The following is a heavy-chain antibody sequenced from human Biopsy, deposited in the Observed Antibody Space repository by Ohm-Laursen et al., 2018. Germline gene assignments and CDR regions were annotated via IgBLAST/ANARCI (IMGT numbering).Heavy chain of an antibody. CDR2: ISSRSSDI. J-gene: IGHJ4*02. CDR3: ARSVGIMAAPIDY. D-gene: IGHD3-16*01. Sequence: LSLTCAASGFIFSTYTMNWVRQAPGEGLEWVSSISSRSSDIYYADSVKGRFTISRDNAKNSLYLQMNSLRVEDTAVYYCARSVGIMAAPIDYWGQGTLVTVSS. V-gene: IGHV3-21*04. CDR1: GFIFSTYT.